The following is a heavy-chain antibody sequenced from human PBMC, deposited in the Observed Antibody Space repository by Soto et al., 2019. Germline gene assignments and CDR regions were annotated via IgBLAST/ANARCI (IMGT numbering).Heavy chain of an antibody. V-gene: IGHV3-53*02. D-gene: IGHD3-10*01. CDR2: VYSGGAT. CDR3: ARVPGRL. Sequence: QLVETGGDLIQPGTSLTLSCAASGFSVSRNYMTWVRQAPGKGLEWVSFVYSGGATFYADSVKGRFLLSRDDSQNTRYLQMNNLRAEDTAVYYCARVPGRLWGRGTLVTVAS. CDR1: GFSVSRNY. J-gene: IGHJ4*02.